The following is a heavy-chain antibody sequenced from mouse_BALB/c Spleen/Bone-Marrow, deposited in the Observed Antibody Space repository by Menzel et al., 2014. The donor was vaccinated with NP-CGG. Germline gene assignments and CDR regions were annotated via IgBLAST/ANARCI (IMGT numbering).Heavy chain of an antibody. Sequence: VQLKESGGGLVKPGGSLKLSCAASGFIFSSYAMSWVRQTPEKRLEWVASISSGGSTYYPDSVKGRFTISRDNARNILYLQMSSLRSEDTAMYYCARVGITTVDYWGQGTTLTVSS. CDR3: ARVGITTVDY. CDR2: ISSGGST. V-gene: IGHV5-6-5*01. D-gene: IGHD1-1*01. CDR1: GFIFSSYA. J-gene: IGHJ2*01.